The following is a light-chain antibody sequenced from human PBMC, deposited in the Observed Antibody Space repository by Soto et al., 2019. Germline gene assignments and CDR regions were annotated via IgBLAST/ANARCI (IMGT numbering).Light chain of an antibody. CDR3: QKYSLDPFT. Sequence: DIQMTQSPSSLSASIGDRVTITCRASQHVGNYLAWYQEKPGKVPKLLIYTASILQSGVPSRLSGSGSGTDFTLTISSLQPEDVAIYYCQKYSLDPFTFGPGTKVDI. CDR2: TAS. V-gene: IGKV1-27*01. CDR1: QHVGNY. J-gene: IGKJ3*01.